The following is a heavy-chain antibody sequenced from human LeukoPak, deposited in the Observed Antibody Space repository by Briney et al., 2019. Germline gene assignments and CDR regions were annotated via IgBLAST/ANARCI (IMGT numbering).Heavy chain of an antibody. Sequence: GGSLRLSCAASGFTFRSYEMNWVRQAPGKGLEWVSYISSGGSTIYYADSVKGRFTISRDNAKNSLYLQMNSLRVEGTAVYYCARGGGLAARPLDYWGQGTLVTVSS. CDR2: ISSGGSTI. D-gene: IGHD6-6*01. J-gene: IGHJ4*02. CDR3: ARGGGLAARPLDY. CDR1: GFTFRSYE. V-gene: IGHV3-48*03.